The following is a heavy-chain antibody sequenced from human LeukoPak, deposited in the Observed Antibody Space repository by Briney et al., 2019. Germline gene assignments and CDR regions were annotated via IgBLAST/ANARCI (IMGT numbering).Heavy chain of an antibody. Sequence: GGSLRLSCAASGFTFSSYEMNWVRQAPGKGLEWVSYLTSSGSIIYYADSVKGRFTISRDNAKNSLFLQMNSLRAEDTAVYYCARSGIPGIAVAADFDYWGQGTLVTVSS. D-gene: IGHD6-19*01. J-gene: IGHJ4*02. CDR3: ARSGIPGIAVAADFDY. CDR2: LTSSGSII. V-gene: IGHV3-48*03. CDR1: GFTFSSYE.